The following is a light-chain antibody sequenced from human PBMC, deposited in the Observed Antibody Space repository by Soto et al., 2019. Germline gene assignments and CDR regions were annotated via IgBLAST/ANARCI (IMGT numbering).Light chain of an antibody. CDR1: SSDVGGYNY. Sequence: QSALTQPASVSGSPGQSITISCTGTSSDVGGYNYVSWYQQHPGKAPKLMIYDVSNRPSGVSNRFSGSKSGNTASLTISGLQAEDEADYYCSSYTSSSTPGNVVFGGGTKLTVL. J-gene: IGLJ2*01. CDR3: SSYTSSSTPGNVV. V-gene: IGLV2-14*01. CDR2: DVS.